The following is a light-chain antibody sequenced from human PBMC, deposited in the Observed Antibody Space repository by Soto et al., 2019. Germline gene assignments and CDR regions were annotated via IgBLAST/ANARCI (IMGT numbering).Light chain of an antibody. J-gene: IGLJ1*01. Sequence: QSVLTQPPSVSGAPGQRVTISCTGSSSNIGAGYDVHWYQQLPGTAPKLLIYGNSNRPSGVPDRFSGSKSGTSASLAITGLQAEDAADYYCQSYDSGLSGYVFGTGTKLTVL. V-gene: IGLV1-40*01. CDR1: SSNIGAGYD. CDR2: GNS. CDR3: QSYDSGLSGYV.